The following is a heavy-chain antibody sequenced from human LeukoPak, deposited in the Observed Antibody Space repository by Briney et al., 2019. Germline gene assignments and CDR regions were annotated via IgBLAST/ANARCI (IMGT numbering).Heavy chain of an antibody. CDR1: RYTFKNYD. CDR3: ARSTPGGLHGYSFDY. J-gene: IGHJ4*02. V-gene: IGHV1-8*02. CDR2: MNPNSGNT. D-gene: IGHD5-24*01. Sequence: ASVKVSXKASRYTFKNYDINCVRQATRQGHEWMGWMNPNSGNTGFAQKLQDIVSMTRDTTLNTAYTELTSMRSGETAVYYCARSTPGGLHGYSFDYWGQGTVVTVYS.